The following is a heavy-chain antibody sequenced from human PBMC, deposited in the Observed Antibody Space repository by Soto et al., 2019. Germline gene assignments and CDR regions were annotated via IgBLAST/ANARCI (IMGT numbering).Heavy chain of an antibody. CDR3: AKDRYEPQSNP. J-gene: IGHJ5*02. D-gene: IGHD1-1*01. V-gene: IGHV3-30*18. CDR1: GFTFSSYG. Sequence: PGGSLRLSCAASGFTFSSYGMHWVRQAPGKGLEWVAVISYDGSNKYYADSVKGRFTISRDNSKNTLYLQMNSLRAEDTAVYYCAKDRYEPQSNPWGQGTLVTVSS. CDR2: ISYDGSNK.